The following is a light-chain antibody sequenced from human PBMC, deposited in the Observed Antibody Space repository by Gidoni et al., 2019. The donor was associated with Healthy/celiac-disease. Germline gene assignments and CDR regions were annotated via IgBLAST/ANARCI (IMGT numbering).Light chain of an antibody. J-gene: IGKJ5*01. V-gene: IGKV3-20*01. CDR3: QQYGSSYIT. CDR1: PSVSSSY. Sequence: EMVLTQSPGTLALSPAERATLSCRDSPSVSSSYLAWYPQKPGQAPMLLIYGASSRATGRPDRFSGSGSGTDFTLTISRLEPEDFAVYYCQQYGSSYITFGQGTRLEIK. CDR2: GAS.